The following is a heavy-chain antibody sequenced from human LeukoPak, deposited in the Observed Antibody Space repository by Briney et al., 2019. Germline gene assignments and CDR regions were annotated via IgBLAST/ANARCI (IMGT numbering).Heavy chain of an antibody. CDR2: ISGSGDKT. CDR3: ASKSGADYNW. V-gene: IGHV3-23*01. CDR1: GFTFSIYS. J-gene: IGHJ4*02. Sequence: GGSLRLSCAASGFTFSIYSMNWVRQAPGKGLEWVSTISGSGDKTYYADSVKGRFTISIDNSKNTLYLQMSSLRAEDTAVYFCASKSGADYNWGGRGTLVTVSP. D-gene: IGHD5-24*01.